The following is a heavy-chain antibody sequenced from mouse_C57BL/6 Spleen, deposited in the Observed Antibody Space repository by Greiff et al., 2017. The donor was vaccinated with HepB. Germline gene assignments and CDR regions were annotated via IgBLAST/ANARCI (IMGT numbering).Heavy chain of an antibody. Sequence: QVQLQQSGPELVKPGASVKISCKASGYAFSSSWMNWVKQRPGKGLEWIGRIYPGDGDTNYNGKFKGKATLTADKSSSTAYIQLSSLTSEDSAVYFCSRGAGYFDYWGQCTTLTVSS. CDR1: GYAFSSSW. V-gene: IGHV1-82*01. D-gene: IGHD4-1*01. CDR3: SRGAGYFDY. J-gene: IGHJ2*01. CDR2: IYPGDGDT.